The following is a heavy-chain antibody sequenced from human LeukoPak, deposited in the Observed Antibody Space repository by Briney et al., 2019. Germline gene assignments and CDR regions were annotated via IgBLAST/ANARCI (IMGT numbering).Heavy chain of an antibody. CDR3: ARLGWYCSSTSCSNNWFDP. D-gene: IGHD2-2*01. Sequence: SETLSLTCTVSGGSISSYYWSWIRQPPGKGLEWIGYIYYSGSTNYNPSLKSRVTISVDTSKNQFSLKLSSVAAADTAVYYCARLGWYCSSTSCSNNWFDPWGQGTLVTVSS. CDR2: IYYSGST. V-gene: IGHV4-59*08. J-gene: IGHJ5*02. CDR1: GGSISSYY.